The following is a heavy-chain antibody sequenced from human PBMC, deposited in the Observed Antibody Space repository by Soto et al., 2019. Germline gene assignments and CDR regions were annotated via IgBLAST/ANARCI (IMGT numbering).Heavy chain of an antibody. CDR3: AKDTKQLVLDGYYGMDV. CDR1: GFTFDDYT. V-gene: IGHV3-43*01. D-gene: IGHD6-13*01. J-gene: IGHJ6*02. Sequence: WGSLSLSCASSGFTFDDYTMHWVRQAPGKGLEWVSLISWDGGSTYYADSVKGRFTISRDNSKNSLYLQMNSLRTEDTALYYCAKDTKQLVLDGYYGMDVWGQGTTVTVS. CDR2: ISWDGGST.